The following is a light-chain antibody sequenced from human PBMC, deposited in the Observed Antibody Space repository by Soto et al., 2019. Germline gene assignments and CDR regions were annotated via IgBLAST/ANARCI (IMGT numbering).Light chain of an antibody. CDR2: DAS. Sequence: DIQMTQFPSTLSASVGDRVTITCRASQSISSSLAWYQQKPGKAPKLLIYDASNLETGVPSRFSGSGSGTDFTLTISSLQPEDFGIYYCQQSYSNPPTFGGGTKVDIK. CDR3: QQSYSNPPT. J-gene: IGKJ4*01. V-gene: IGKV1-5*01. CDR1: QSISSS.